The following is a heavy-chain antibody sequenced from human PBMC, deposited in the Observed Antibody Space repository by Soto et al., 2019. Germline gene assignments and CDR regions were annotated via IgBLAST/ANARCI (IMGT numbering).Heavy chain of an antibody. J-gene: IGHJ6*02. CDR2: IYYSGST. Sequence: PSETLSLTCAVSGYSISSSNWWGWIRQPPGKGLEWIGYIYYSGSTYYNPSLKSRVTMSVDTSKNQFSLKLSSVTAVDTAVYYCARNIGLVVRGVIDYGMDVWGQGTTVTVSS. CDR3: ARNIGLVVRGVIDYGMDV. V-gene: IGHV4-28*01. D-gene: IGHD3-10*01. CDR1: GYSISSSNW.